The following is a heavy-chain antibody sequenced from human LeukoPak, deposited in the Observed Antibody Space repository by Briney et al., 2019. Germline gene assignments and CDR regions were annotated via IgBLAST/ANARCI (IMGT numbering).Heavy chain of an antibody. CDR3: ARPMMDGTGYYYGCFDK. CDR1: GFIFSRYW. CDR2: IKEDGSEK. J-gene: IGHJ4*02. Sequence: GGSLRLSCVTSGFIFSRYWMSWVRQAPGKGLEWVANIKEDGSEKSYVDSVKGRFTISRDNAKNILYMEMNSLRADDTAAYYRARPMMDGTGYYYGCFDKWGQGALVTVSS. D-gene: IGHD3-9*01. V-gene: IGHV3-7*03.